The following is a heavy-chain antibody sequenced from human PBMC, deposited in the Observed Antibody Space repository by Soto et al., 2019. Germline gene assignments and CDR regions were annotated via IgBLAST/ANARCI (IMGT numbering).Heavy chain of an antibody. CDR2: IYPGDSDT. V-gene: IGHV5-51*01. CDR1: GYSFTSYW. J-gene: IGHJ6*02. CDR3: ARHYCSSTSCYPVYYYYYGMDV. D-gene: IGHD2-2*01. Sequence: PGESLKISCQGSGYSFTSYWIGWVRQMPGKGLEWMGIIYPGDSDTRYSPSFQGQVTISADKSISTAYLQWSSLKASDTAMYYCARHYCSSTSCYPVYYYYYGMDVWGQGTTVTVSS.